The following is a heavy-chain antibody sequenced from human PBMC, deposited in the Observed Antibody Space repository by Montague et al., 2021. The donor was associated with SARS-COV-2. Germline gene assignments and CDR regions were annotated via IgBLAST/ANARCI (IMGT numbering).Heavy chain of an antibody. CDR1: GFPFNTYT. Sequence: SLRLSCAASGFPFNTYTMTWVRQAPGKGLEWVSSIFGSGAGTYYADSVQGRFTISRDNSKDTLYLQLHGLRAEDTAVYYCAKNGGSGSLVYWYSDLWGRGTPVAVSS. V-gene: IGHV3-23*01. CDR2: IFGSGAGT. CDR3: AKNGGSGSLVYWYSDL. D-gene: IGHD2-8*01. J-gene: IGHJ2*01.